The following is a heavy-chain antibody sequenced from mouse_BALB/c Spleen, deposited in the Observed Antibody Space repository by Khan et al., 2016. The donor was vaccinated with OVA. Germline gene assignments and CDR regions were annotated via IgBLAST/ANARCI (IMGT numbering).Heavy chain of an antibody. CDR2: IWGDGST. CDR3: ARELRLGGFAY. Sequence: QVQLQQSGPGLVAPSQSLSITCTVSGFSLTGYGVNWVRQPPGKGLEWLGMIWGDGSTDYNSALKSRLSISKDNSKSQVFFKMNSLQTDDTARYYCARELRLGGFAYWGQGTLVTVSA. D-gene: IGHD1-2*01. CDR1: GFSLTGYG. V-gene: IGHV2-6-7*02. J-gene: IGHJ3*01.